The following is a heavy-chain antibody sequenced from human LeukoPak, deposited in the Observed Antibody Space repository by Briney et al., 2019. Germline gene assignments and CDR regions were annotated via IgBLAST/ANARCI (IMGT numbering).Heavy chain of an antibody. CDR1: GGSISSYY. CDR2: IYTSGST. D-gene: IGHD2-2*01. V-gene: IGHV4-4*07. J-gene: IGHJ6*02. CDR3: ARGVVPAAQGGYYYYGMDV. Sequence: SETLSLTCTVSGGSISSYYWSWIRQPAGKGLEWIGRIYTSGSTNYNPSLKSRVTMSVDTSKNQFSLQLSSVTAADTAVYYCARGVVPAAQGGYYYYGMDVWGQGTTVTVSS.